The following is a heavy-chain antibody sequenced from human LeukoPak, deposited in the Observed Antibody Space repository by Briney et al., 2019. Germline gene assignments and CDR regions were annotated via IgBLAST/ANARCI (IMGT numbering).Heavy chain of an antibody. V-gene: IGHV5-51*01. CDR1: GYSFTNNW. J-gene: IGHJ5*02. CDR2: TYPGDSNT. D-gene: IGHD2-15*01. Sequence: GESLKISCKGSGYSFTNNWIGWVRQMPGKGLEWMGITYPGDSNTRYSPSFQGQVTISADKSISSAYLQWSSLKASDTAMYYCVRSPACSSGTCYLNWFDPWGQGTLVTVSS. CDR3: VRSPACSSGTCYLNWFDP.